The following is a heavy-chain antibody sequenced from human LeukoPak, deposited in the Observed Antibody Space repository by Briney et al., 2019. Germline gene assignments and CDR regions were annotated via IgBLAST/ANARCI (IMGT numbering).Heavy chain of an antibody. V-gene: IGHV3-23*01. Sequence: TGGSLRLSCAASGFTFSSYAMSWVRQAPGKGLEWVSAISGSGGSTYYADSVKGRFTISRDNSKNTLFLQLNSLRAEDTAVYYCANNVGVPAFFDYWGQGALVTVSS. CDR2: ISGSGGST. D-gene: IGHD2-2*01. J-gene: IGHJ4*02. CDR1: GFTFSSYA. CDR3: ANNVGVPAFFDY.